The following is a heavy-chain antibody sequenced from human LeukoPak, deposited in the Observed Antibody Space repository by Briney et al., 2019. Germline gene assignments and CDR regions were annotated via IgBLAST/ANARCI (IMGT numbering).Heavy chain of an antibody. J-gene: IGHJ4*02. CDR3: AKDRGSRYYGTYFDY. Sequence: GGSLRLSCAASGFTFSSYGMHWVRQAPGKGLEWVAVISYDGSKKYHADSVKGRFTISRDNSKNTLHLQMNSLRAEDTAVYYCAKDRGSRYYGTYFDYWGQGTLVTVSS. D-gene: IGHD3-10*01. CDR2: ISYDGSKK. V-gene: IGHV3-30*18. CDR1: GFTFSSYG.